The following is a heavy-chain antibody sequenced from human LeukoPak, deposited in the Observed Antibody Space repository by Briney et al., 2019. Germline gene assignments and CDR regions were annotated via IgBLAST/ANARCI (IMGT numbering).Heavy chain of an antibody. CDR3: AKDCSSTSCFWGY. V-gene: IGHV3-30*02. CDR1: GFTFSSYG. J-gene: IGHJ4*02. Sequence: GGSLRLSCAASGFTFSSYGMHWVRQAPGKGLEWVAFIRYDGSNKYYADSVKGRFTISRDNFKNTLYLQMNSLRAEDTAVYYCAKDCSSTSCFWGYWGQGTLVTVSS. D-gene: IGHD2-2*01. CDR2: IRYDGSNK.